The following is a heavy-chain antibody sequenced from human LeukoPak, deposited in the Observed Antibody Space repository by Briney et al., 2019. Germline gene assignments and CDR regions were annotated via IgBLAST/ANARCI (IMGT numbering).Heavy chain of an antibody. J-gene: IGHJ4*02. V-gene: IGHV4-39*01. Sequence: KTSETLSLTCTVSGGSISSSSYYWGWIRQPPGKGLEWIGSIYYSGSTYYNPSVKSRVTISADTSKNQFSLKLSSVTAADTAVYYCARRDSGSYDYWGQGTLVTVSS. CDR2: IYYSGST. CDR3: ARRDSGSYDY. D-gene: IGHD1-26*01. CDR1: GGSISSSSYY.